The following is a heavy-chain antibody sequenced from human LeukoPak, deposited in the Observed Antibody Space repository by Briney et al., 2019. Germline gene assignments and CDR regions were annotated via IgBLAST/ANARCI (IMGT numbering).Heavy chain of an antibody. J-gene: IGHJ4*02. V-gene: IGHV4-39*01. Sequence: SETLSLTCTVSGGSISSSSDYWGWIRQPPGKGLEWIGSIYYSGSTYYNPSLKSRVTISVDTSKNQFSLKLSSVTAADTAVYYCARLTPGPRRNWNFDFWGQGTLVTVSS. CDR1: GGSISSSSDY. D-gene: IGHD2-15*01. CDR3: ARLTPGPRRNWNFDF. CDR2: IYYSGST.